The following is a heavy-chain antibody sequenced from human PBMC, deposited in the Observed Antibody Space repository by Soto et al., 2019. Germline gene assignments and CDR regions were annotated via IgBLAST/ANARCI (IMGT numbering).Heavy chain of an antibody. V-gene: IGHV3-30*18. Sequence: GGSLRLSCAASGFTFSSYGMHWVRQAPGKGLEWVAVISYDGSNKYYADSVKGRFTISRDNSKNTLYLQMNSLRAEDTAVYYCAKDPGPPLYPSGNWFDPWGQGTLVTVSS. CDR2: ISYDGSNK. CDR1: GFTFSSYG. CDR3: AKDPGPPLYPSGNWFDP. D-gene: IGHD3-16*02. J-gene: IGHJ5*02.